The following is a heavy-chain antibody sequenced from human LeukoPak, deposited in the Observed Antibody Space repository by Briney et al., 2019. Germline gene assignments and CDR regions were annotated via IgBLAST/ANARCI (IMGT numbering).Heavy chain of an antibody. J-gene: IGHJ4*02. CDR1: GFTFNSYA. D-gene: IGHD2-21*02. V-gene: IGHV3-23*01. CDR2: ISVTGSST. CDR3: AKTLRSGDWYFDY. Sequence: GGSLRLSCVASGFTFNSYAMSWVRQAPGQGLEWVSTISVTGSSTYYVDSVKGRFTTSRDKSKNTLYLQMNGLRVEDTAVYYCAKTLRSGDWYFDYWGQGTLVTVSS.